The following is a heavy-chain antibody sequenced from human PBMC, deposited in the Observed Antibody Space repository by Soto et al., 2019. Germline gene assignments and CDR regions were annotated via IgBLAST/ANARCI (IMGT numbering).Heavy chain of an antibody. Sequence: EVQLLESGGGLVQPGESLRLSCAASGFTFSSYALTWVRQAPGKGLEWVSAISKNGGSTYYADSVKGRFTVSRDNSKNTLYRQLNSLRAEDTAVDYCAKVYIAWPTGWFDPLCKGTLVTVYS. D-gene: IGHD6-13*01. J-gene: IGHJ5*02. CDR1: GFTFSSYA. CDR3: AKVYIAWPTGWFDP. V-gene: IGHV3-23*01. CDR2: ISKNGGST.